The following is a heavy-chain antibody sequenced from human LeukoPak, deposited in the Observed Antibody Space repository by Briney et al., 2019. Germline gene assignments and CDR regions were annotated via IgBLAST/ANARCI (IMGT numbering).Heavy chain of an antibody. Sequence: GGSLRLSCAASGFTFSSYSINWVRQAPGKGLEWGSSISSSSSYIYYADSVKGRFTISRDNAKNTLYLQMNSQRAEDTAVYYCARDRHLHSGYDFSDYWGQGTLVTVSS. J-gene: IGHJ4*02. D-gene: IGHD5-12*01. CDR3: ARDRHLHSGYDFSDY. CDR2: ISSSSSYI. V-gene: IGHV3-21*01. CDR1: GFTFSSYS.